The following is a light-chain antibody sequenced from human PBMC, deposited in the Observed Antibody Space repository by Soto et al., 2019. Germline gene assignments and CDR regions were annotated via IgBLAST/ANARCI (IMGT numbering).Light chain of an antibody. J-gene: IGKJ4*01. Sequence: DIQMTQSPSTLSASVGDRVTITCRASQSVSSWLAWYQKRPGKAPKLLIYKASSLESGVPSRFSGSGSGTEFTLTISSLQPDDFATYYCQHYDTYPLTFGGGTKVEIK. CDR2: KAS. CDR1: QSVSSW. CDR3: QHYDTYPLT. V-gene: IGKV1-5*03.